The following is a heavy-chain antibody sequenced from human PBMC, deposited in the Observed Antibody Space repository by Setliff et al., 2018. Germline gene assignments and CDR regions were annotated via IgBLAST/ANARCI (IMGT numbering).Heavy chain of an antibody. D-gene: IGHD6-19*01. Sequence: PGESLKISCAASGFTFSGAEIHWVRQASGKGLEWVGRIRSKADKYATDYGASAKGRFIISRDDSKKTAYLQMSSLRAEDTAMYYCLLPCTSGWHNWADPWGQGTLVTVSS. CDR1: GFTFSGAE. CDR2: IRSKADKYAT. V-gene: IGHV3-73*01. CDR3: LLPCTSGWHNWADP. J-gene: IGHJ5*02.